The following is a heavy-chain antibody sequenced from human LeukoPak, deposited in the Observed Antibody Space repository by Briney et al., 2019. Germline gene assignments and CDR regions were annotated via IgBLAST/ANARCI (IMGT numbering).Heavy chain of an antibody. CDR3: AKDRPCIYGVCHGDFDY. D-gene: IGHD2-8*01. Sequence: GGSLKLTCAASGYIFSSYAMSWVRQAPGYGLERILTIRGSGGSTYYADPVKGRFTISRDNSKNTVYLQMNSLRAEETAIYYCAKDRPCIYGVCHGDFDYWRRGTLVTGSS. V-gene: IGHV3-23*01. J-gene: IGHJ4*02. CDR1: GYIFSSYA. CDR2: IRGSGGST.